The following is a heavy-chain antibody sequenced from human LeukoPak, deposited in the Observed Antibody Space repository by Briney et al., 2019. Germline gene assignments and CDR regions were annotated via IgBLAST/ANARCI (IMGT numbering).Heavy chain of an antibody. J-gene: IGHJ4*02. D-gene: IGHD3-9*01. V-gene: IGHV3-33*01. Sequence: GRSLRLSCAASGFTFSSYGMHWVRQAPGKGLEWVAVIWYDGSNKYYADSVKGRFTISRDNSKNTLYLQMNSLRAEDTAVYYCARLRLTGYQGFFDYWGQGTLVTVSS. CDR2: IWYDGSNK. CDR3: ARLRLTGYQGFFDY. CDR1: GFTFSSYG.